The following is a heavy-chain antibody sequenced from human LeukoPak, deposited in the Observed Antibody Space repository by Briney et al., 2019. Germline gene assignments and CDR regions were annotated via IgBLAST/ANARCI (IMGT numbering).Heavy chain of an antibody. CDR2: ISSSSSTI. Sequence: PGGSLRLSCAASGFTFSSYSMNWVRQAPGKGLEWVSYISSSSSTIYYADSVWGRFTISRDNAKNSLYLQMNSLRDEDTAVYYCARDPLPRYYGSGIGAFDIWGQGTMVTVSS. V-gene: IGHV3-48*02. CDR1: GFTFSSYS. CDR3: ARDPLPRYYGSGIGAFDI. D-gene: IGHD3-10*01. J-gene: IGHJ3*02.